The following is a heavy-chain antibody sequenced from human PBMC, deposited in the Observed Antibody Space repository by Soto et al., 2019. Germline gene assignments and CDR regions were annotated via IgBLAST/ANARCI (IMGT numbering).Heavy chain of an antibody. J-gene: IGHJ4*02. CDR1: GGSFSGYY. CDR3: ARGSGYSYGFDY. CDR2: INHSGST. D-gene: IGHD5-18*01. V-gene: IGHV4-34*01. Sequence: SETLSLTCAVYGGSFSGYYWSWIRQPPGKGLEWIGEINHSGSTNYNPSLKSRVTISVDTSKNQFSLKLSSVTAADTAVYYCARGSGYSYGFDYWGQGTLVTVSS.